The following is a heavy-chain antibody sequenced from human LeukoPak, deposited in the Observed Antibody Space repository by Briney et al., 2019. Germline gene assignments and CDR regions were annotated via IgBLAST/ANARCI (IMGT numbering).Heavy chain of an antibody. CDR2: IRSKANSYAT. CDR1: GFTFSGSA. D-gene: IGHD5-24*01. J-gene: IGHJ5*02. CDR3: TREGDGYNRGGWFDP. V-gene: IGHV3-73*01. Sequence: GGSLRLSCAASGFTFSGSAMHWVRQASGKGLEWVGRIRSKANSYATAYAASVKGRFTISREDSKNTAYLQMNSLKTEDTAVYYCTREGDGYNRGGWFDPWGQGTLVIVSS.